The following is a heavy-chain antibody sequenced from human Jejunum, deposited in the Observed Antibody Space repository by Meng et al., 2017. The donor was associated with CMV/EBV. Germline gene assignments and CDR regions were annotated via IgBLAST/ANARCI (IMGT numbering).Heavy chain of an antibody. J-gene: IGHJ4*02. CDR2: INWNGGST. CDR3: ARARSSGWYGGANY. D-gene: IGHD6-19*01. CDR1: GLTFYDYG. Sequence: GLTFYDYGMSWVRQAPGKGLEWVSGINWNGGSTGYADSVKGRFTISRDNAKNSLYLQMNSLRAEDTALYYCARARSSGWYGGANYWGQGTLVTVSS. V-gene: IGHV3-20*03.